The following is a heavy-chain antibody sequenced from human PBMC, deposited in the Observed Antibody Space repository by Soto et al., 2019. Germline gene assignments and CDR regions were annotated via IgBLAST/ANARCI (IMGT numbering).Heavy chain of an antibody. Sequence: GSSVKATSKVPGNTNTELSMHWRRQAPGKKHEWMGGFDPEDGETIYAQKFQGRVTMTEDTSTDTAYMELSSLRSEDTAVYYCATDFLFDCCGYHRGVFDFWGRGSLVT. CDR2: FDPEDGET. D-gene: IGHD3-22*01. V-gene: IGHV1-24*01. CDR1: GNTNTELS. J-gene: IGHJ3*01. CDR3: ATDFLFDCCGYHRGVFDF.